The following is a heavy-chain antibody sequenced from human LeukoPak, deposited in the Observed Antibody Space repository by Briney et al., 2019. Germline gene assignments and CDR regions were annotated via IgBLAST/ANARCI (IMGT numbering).Heavy chain of an antibody. V-gene: IGHV1-8*01. CDR3: ARGQFIAVAASDY. D-gene: IGHD6-19*01. CDR2: MNPNSGNT. CDR1: GYTVTSYD. Sequence: GASVKVSCKASGYTVTSYDINWVRQATGQGLEWMGWMNPNSGNTGYAQKFQGRVTMTRNTSISTAYMELSSLRSEDTAVYYCARGQFIAVAASDYWGQGTLVTVSS. J-gene: IGHJ4*02.